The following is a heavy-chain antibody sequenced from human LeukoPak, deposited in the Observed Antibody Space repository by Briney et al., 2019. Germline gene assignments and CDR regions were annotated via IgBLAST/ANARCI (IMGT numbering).Heavy chain of an antibody. CDR1: GGSISSSNW. Sequence: PSETLSLTCAVSGGSISSSNWWSWVRQPPGKGLEWIGEIYHSGSTNYIPSLKSRVTISVDKSKNQFTLKLSSVTAADTAVYYCARAPLYCSSTSCQIDPWGQGTLVTVSS. V-gene: IGHV4-4*02. CDR2: IYHSGST. CDR3: ARAPLYCSSTSCQIDP. D-gene: IGHD2-2*01. J-gene: IGHJ5*02.